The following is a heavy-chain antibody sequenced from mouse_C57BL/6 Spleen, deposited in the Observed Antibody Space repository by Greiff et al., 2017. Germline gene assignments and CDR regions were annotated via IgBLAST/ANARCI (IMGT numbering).Heavy chain of an antibody. CDR1: GYTFTSYW. D-gene: IGHD2-3*01. J-gene: IGHJ2*01. Sequence: QVQLQQPGAELVKPGASVKLSCKASGYTFTSYWMHWVKQRPGQGLEWIGMIHPNSGSTNYNEKFKSKATLTVDKSSSTAYMQLSSLTSEDSAVYYCARGDGSPHYFDYWGQGTTLTVSS. V-gene: IGHV1-64*01. CDR2: IHPNSGST. CDR3: ARGDGSPHYFDY.